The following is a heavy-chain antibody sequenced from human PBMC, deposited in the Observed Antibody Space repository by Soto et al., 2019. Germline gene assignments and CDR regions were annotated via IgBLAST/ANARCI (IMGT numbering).Heavy chain of an antibody. CDR2: ISYDGSNK. CDR1: GFTFSSYA. D-gene: IGHD3-10*01. CDR3: ARFVAVVRGVIRSYYYYGMDV. Sequence: GGSLRLSCAASGFTFSSYAMHWVRQAPGKGLEWVAVISYDGSNKYYADSVKGRFTISRDNSKNTLYLQMNSLRAEDTAVYYCARFVAVVRGVIRSYYYYGMDVWGQGTTVTVSS. V-gene: IGHV3-30-3*01. J-gene: IGHJ6*02.